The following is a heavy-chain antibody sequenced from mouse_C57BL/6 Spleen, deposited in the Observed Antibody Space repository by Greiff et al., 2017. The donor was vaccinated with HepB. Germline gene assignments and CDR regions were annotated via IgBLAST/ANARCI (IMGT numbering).Heavy chain of an antibody. CDR3: ARPVARYFDV. D-gene: IGHD1-1*02. Sequence: EVQLQQSGPELVKPGASVKISCKASGYTFTDYYMNWVKQSHGKSLEWIGDINPNNGGTSYNQKFKGKATLTVDKSSSTAYMELRSLTSEDSAVYYCARPVARYFDVWGTGTTVTVSS. CDR2: INPNNGGT. CDR1: GYTFTDYY. J-gene: IGHJ1*03. V-gene: IGHV1-26*01.